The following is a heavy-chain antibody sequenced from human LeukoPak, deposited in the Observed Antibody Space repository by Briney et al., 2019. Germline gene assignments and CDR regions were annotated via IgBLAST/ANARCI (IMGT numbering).Heavy chain of an antibody. Sequence: GGSLRLSCAAYGFTFSSYTMHWVRQAPGKGLEYVSVISSNGGTTYYANSVKGRFTISRDNSKNTLYLQMGSLRAEDMAVYYCARGVVVTAIDYWGQGALVTVSS. CDR2: ISSNGGTT. CDR3: ARGVVVTAIDY. D-gene: IGHD2-21*02. J-gene: IGHJ4*02. V-gene: IGHV3-64*01. CDR1: GFTFSSYT.